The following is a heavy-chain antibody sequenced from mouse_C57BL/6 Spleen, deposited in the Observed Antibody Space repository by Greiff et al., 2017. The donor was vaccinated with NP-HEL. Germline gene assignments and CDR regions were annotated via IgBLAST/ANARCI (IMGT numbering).Heavy chain of an antibody. D-gene: IGHD1-1*01. CDR1: GYTFTSYW. CDR2: IDPSDSYT. CDR3: ARLATVVATPNWFAY. Sequence: QVQLQQPGAELVRPGTSVKLSCKASGYTFTSYWMHWVKQRPGQGLEWIGVIDPSDSYTNYNQKLKGKATLTVDTSSSTAYMQLSSLTSEDSAVYYCARLATVVATPNWFAYWGQGTLVTVSA. V-gene: IGHV1-59*01. J-gene: IGHJ3*01.